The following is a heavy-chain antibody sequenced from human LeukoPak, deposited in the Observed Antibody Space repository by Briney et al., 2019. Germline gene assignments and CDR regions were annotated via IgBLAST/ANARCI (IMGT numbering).Heavy chain of an antibody. CDR1: GFTFSTYT. Sequence: PGGSLRLSCAASGFTFSTYTMNWVRQAPGKGLEWVSSITSTSHYIYYADSVKGRFTISRDDSKNTLYLQMNSLRAEDTAVYYCAKDLGRYRNNYFDYWGQGTLVTVSS. CDR3: AKDLGRYRNNYFDY. D-gene: IGHD1-26*01. V-gene: IGHV3-21*04. J-gene: IGHJ4*02. CDR2: ITSTSHYI.